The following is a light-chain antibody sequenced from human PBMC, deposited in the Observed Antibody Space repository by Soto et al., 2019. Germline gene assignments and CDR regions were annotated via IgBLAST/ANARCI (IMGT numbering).Light chain of an antibody. V-gene: IGKV1-39*01. J-gene: IGKJ4*01. CDR1: QSVSNF. CDR3: QQSYSIPLT. CDR2: AAS. Sequence: DIQMTQSPSSLSASVGDRVTITCRTSQSVSNFLNWYQQKPGKDPKLLIYAASSLQSGVPSRFSGRGSGTDFTLTISSLQPEDFATYYCQQSYSIPLTFGGGTKVEIK.